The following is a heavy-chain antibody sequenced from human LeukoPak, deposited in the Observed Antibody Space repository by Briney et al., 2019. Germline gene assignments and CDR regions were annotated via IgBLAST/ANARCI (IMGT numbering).Heavy chain of an antibody. D-gene: IGHD1-26*01. CDR2: IHHSGIA. CDR3: ATFPSGSWSAY. CDR1: GDSIVSSHW. V-gene: IGHV4-4*02. J-gene: IGHJ4*02. Sequence: SETLSLTCDVSGDSIVSSHWWTWVRQAPGKGLEWVGEIHHSGIAHYNPSLKSRVNISIDKTRNQFSLRLTSLTAADTAVYYCATFPSGSWSAYWGQGTLVTVSS.